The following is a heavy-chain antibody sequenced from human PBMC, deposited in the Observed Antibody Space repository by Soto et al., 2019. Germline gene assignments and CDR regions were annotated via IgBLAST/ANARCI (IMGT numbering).Heavy chain of an antibody. D-gene: IGHD1-7*01. V-gene: IGHV3-23*01. CDR1: GFTFRSYG. J-gene: IGHJ4*02. CDR3: AKDRRAGGNYGFYSDF. Sequence: EVQLLESGGGLVQPGGSLRLSCAASGFTFRSYGMTWVRQAPGKGLEWVSFSSATGAGTYYADSVKGRFTISGDNSKNALYLQMTSLRADDTAVYYCAKDRRAGGNYGFYSDFWGQGALVIVSS. CDR2: SSATGAGT.